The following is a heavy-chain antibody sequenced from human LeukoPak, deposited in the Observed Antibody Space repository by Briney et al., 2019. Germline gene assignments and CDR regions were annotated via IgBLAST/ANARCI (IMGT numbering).Heavy chain of an antibody. D-gene: IGHD6-19*01. Sequence: GGSLRLSCAASGITFDDYAMHWVRQTPGKGLEWVSLISGDGYNTYYADSVEGRFTISRDNSKNPLYLQMNGLRTEDTALYYCAKVRIPSGWGLDYWGQGTLVTVSS. CDR1: GITFDDYA. V-gene: IGHV3-43*02. CDR2: ISGDGYNT. J-gene: IGHJ4*02. CDR3: AKVRIPSGWGLDY.